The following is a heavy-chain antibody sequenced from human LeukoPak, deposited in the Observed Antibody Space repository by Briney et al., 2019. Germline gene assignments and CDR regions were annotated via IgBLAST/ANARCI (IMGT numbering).Heavy chain of an antibody. D-gene: IGHD3-22*01. J-gene: IGHJ5*02. CDR1: GFTFSTYS. Sequence: PGGSLRLSCAASGFTFSTYSMNWVRQFPGKGLEWVPSISSSSSYIYYADSVKGRFTISRDNAKNSLYLQMNSLRAEDTAVYYCASSGGIVVPSSRNWFDPWGQGTLVTVSS. V-gene: IGHV3-21*01. CDR2: ISSSSSYI. CDR3: ASSGGIVVPSSRNWFDP.